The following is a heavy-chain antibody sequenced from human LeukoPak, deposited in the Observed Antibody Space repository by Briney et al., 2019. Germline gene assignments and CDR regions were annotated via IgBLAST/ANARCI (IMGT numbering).Heavy chain of an antibody. CDR1: GFTFSSYE. Sequence: PGGSLRLSCAASGFTFSSYEMNWVRQAPGKGLGWVSGISGSGSRTKYADSVKGRFTISRDNGENSLFLQMNSLRVDDTAIYYCARETAVAGADYWGQGTLVTVSS. V-gene: IGHV3-48*03. CDR2: ISGSGSRT. CDR3: ARETAVAGADY. D-gene: IGHD6-19*01. J-gene: IGHJ4*02.